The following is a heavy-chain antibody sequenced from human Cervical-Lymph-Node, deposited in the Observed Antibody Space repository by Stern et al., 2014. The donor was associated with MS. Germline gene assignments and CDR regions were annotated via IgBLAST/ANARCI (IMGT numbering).Heavy chain of an antibody. Sequence: VQLVQSGAEVKTPGASVKVSCKVSGDTFTDYAMHWVRQAPGQRLEWMGWINPGNGKTRSSKKVQGTGPKTRDTSAKTLYVELNGLKSEDTAGYYFAGGRARVNRFGVVLGQGYYYYGMDVWGQGTTVTVAS. CDR2: INPGNGKT. CDR1: GDTFTDYA. CDR3: AGGRARVNRFGVVLGQGYYYYGMDV. D-gene: IGHD3-3*01. V-gene: IGHV1-3*01. J-gene: IGHJ6*02.